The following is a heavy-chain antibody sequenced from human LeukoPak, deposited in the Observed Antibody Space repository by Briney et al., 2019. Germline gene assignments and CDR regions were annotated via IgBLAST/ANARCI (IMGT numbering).Heavy chain of an antibody. CDR2: ISYDGSNK. CDR1: GFTFSSYA. D-gene: IGHD2-15*01. Sequence: GGSLRLSCAASGFTFSSYAMHWVRQAPGKGLEGVAVISYDGSNKYYADSVKGRITISRDNSKNTLYLQMNSLRAEDTAVYYCARADEYCSGGSCYAFDYWGQGTLVTVSS. V-gene: IGHV3-30*04. J-gene: IGHJ4*02. CDR3: ARADEYCSGGSCYAFDY.